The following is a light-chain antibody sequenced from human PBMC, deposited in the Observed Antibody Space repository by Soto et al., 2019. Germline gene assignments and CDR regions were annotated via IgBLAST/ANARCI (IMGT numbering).Light chain of an antibody. CDR2: DVT. V-gene: IGLV2-8*01. CDR1: SGDIGGYNY. CDR3: ASYEGSNNYV. Sequence: QSVLTQPPSASGSPGQSVTISCTGTSGDIGGYNYVSWYQQHPGKAPKLIIYDVTKRPSGVPDRFSGSRSANTASLTVSGLQAEDEADYYCASYEGSNNYVFGTGTKVTLL. J-gene: IGLJ1*01.